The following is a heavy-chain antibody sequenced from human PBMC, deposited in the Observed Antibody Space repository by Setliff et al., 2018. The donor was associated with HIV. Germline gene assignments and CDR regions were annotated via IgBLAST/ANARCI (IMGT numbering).Heavy chain of an antibody. J-gene: IGHJ4*02. CDR2: IYRSGST. CDR1: GYSVNGEYY. CDR3: ARIPISGATFFFDY. Sequence: SETLSLTCTVSGYSVNGEYYWGWIRQSPERGLEWIGSIYRSGSTYYNPSLKTRVGLSVDVSTDHFSLHLTSVTAADTAVYYCARIPISGATFFFDYWGQGALVTVS. V-gene: IGHV4-38-2*02. D-gene: IGHD1-26*01.